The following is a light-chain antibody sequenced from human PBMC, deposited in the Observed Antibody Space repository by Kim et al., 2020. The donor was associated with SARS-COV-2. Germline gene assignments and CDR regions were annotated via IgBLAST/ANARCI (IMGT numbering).Light chain of an antibody. CDR2: GNS. Sequence: QSVLTQPPSVSGAPGQRVTISCTGSSSNIGAGYDVHWYQQLPGTAPKLLIYGNSNRPSGVPDQFSGSKSGTSASLAITGLQAEDEADYYCQSYDSSLSALFGTGTKVTVL. CDR3: QSYDSSLSAL. CDR1: SSNIGAGYD. J-gene: IGLJ1*01. V-gene: IGLV1-40*01.